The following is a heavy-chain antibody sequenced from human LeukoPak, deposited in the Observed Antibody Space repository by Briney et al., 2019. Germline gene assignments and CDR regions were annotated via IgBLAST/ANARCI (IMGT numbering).Heavy chain of an antibody. CDR2: IKQDGSER. CDR3: ARDGNYDYVWGSKGDAFDI. D-gene: IGHD3-16*01. V-gene: IGHV3-7*03. Sequence: HPGGSLRLSCAASGFTISTYCMSWVRQAPGKGVEWVANIKQDGSERYYVDSVKGRFTISRHNAKNSLYLQKNSLRAEDTAVYFCARDGNYDYVWGSKGDAFDIWGLGTMVTVSS. CDR1: GFTISTYC. J-gene: IGHJ3*02.